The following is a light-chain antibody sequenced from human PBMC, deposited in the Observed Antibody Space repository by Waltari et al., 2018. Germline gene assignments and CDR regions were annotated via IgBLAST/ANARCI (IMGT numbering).Light chain of an antibody. CDR2: GAS. V-gene: IGKV3-15*01. CDR3: QQYNNWPWT. J-gene: IGKJ1*01. CDR1: QSVSSN. Sequence: ETVMPQSPATLSVSQGERATLSCRASQSVSSNLAWYQQKPGQAPRLLIYGASTRATGIPARFSGSGSGTEFTLTISSLQSEDFAVYYCQQYNNWPWTFGQGTKVEIK.